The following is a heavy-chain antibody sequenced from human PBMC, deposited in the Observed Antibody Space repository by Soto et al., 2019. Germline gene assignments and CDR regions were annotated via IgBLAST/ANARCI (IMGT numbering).Heavy chain of an antibody. CDR2: IIPIFGTA. D-gene: IGHD3-10*01. CDR3: ATYGAGSYLNCVPLDY. Sequence: QVQLVQSGAEVKKPGSSVKVSCKASGGTFSSYAISWVRQAPGQGLEWMGGIIPIFGTANYAQKFQGRVTVTADESTSTAYMELSSLRSEDTAVYYCATYGAGSYLNCVPLDYWGQGTLVTVSS. CDR1: GGTFSSYA. J-gene: IGHJ4*02. V-gene: IGHV1-69*12.